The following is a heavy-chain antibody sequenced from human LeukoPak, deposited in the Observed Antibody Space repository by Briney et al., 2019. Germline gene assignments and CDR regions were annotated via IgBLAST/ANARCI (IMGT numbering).Heavy chain of an antibody. Sequence: ASVKVSCKASGYTFTGYYMHWVRQAPGQGLEWMGWINPNSGGTNYAQKFQGWVTMTRDTSISTAYMELSRLRSNDTAVYYCARSSGSYYGDWFDPWGQGTLVTVSS. J-gene: IGHJ5*02. CDR3: ARSSGSYYGDWFDP. CDR1: GYTFTGYY. D-gene: IGHD1-26*01. V-gene: IGHV1-2*04. CDR2: INPNSGGT.